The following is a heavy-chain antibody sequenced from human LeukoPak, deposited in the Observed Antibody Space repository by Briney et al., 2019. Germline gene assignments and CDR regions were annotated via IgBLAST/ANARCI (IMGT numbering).Heavy chain of an antibody. D-gene: IGHD5-12*01. CDR3: AREAPLVATNAFDI. Sequence: SETLSLTCLVSGGSISSTSYYWSWIRQPPGKGLEWIGYIYYSGSTNYNPSLKSRVTISVDTSKNQFSLKLSSVTAADTAVYYCAREAPLVATNAFDIWGQGTLVTVSS. V-gene: IGHV4-61*01. J-gene: IGHJ4*02. CDR1: GGSISSTSYY. CDR2: IYYSGST.